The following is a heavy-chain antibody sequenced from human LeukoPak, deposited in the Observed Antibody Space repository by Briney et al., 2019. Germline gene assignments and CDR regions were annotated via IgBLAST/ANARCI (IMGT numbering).Heavy chain of an antibody. V-gene: IGHV3-15*01. CDR2: IKSKTDGGTT. CDR1: GFTFSNAW. J-gene: IGHJ4*02. CDR3: TTEPGDYGDYADY. D-gene: IGHD4-17*01. Sequence: GGSLRLSCAASGFTFSNAWMSWVRQAPGKGLEWVGRIKSKTDGGTTDYAAPVKGRFTISRDDSKNTLYLQMNSLKTEDTAVYYCTTEPGDYGDYADYWGQGTLVTVSS.